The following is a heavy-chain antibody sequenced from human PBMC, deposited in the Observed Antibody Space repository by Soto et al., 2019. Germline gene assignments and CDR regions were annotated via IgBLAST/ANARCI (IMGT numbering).Heavy chain of an antibody. V-gene: IGHV3-30*18. CDR2: ISYDGSDK. CDR3: VKDRVPGAYGNYYGMDV. D-gene: IGHD5-12*01. Sequence: GGSLRLSCRVSGFTFNNSGMHWVRQAPGKGLEWMAVISYDGSDKYYADSVKGRVIISRDNSKNTLNLEMNSLRAEDTAIYYCVKDRVPGAYGNYYGMDVWGQGTTVTVSS. CDR1: GFTFNNSG. J-gene: IGHJ6*02.